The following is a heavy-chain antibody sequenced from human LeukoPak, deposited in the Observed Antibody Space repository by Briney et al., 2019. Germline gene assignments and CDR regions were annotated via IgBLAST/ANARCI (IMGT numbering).Heavy chain of an antibody. J-gene: IGHJ4*02. CDR1: GFTFSSYA. V-gene: IGHV3-23*01. CDR2: ITGTGDST. D-gene: IGHD1-26*01. Sequence: GSLRLSCAASGFTFSSYAMNWVRQAPGKGLEWVSGITGTGDSTYYADSVRGRFTISRDNSKKTLYLQMNSLRAEDTAVYHCANSGSSSGTGSAGYWGQGTLVTVPS. CDR3: ANSGSSSGTGSAGY.